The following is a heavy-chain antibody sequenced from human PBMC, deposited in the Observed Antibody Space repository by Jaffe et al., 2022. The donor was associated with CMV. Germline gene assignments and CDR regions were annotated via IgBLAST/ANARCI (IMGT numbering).Heavy chain of an antibody. CDR2: IYYSGST. J-gene: IGHJ6*02. CDR1: GGSVSSGSYY. Sequence: QVQLQESGPGLVKPSETLSLTCTVSGGSVSSGSYYWSWIRQPPGKGLEWIGYIYYSGSTNYNPSLKSRVTISVDTSKNQFSLKLSSVTAADTAVYYCARDPAHKYYDFWSGHGGPTPQRDSYYGMDVWGQGTTVTVSS. CDR3: ARDPAHKYYDFWSGHGGPTPQRDSYYGMDV. D-gene: IGHD3-3*01. V-gene: IGHV4-61*01.